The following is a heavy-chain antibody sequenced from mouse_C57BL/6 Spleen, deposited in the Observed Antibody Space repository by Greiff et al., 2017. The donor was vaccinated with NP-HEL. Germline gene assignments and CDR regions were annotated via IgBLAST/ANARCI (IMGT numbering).Heavy chain of an antibody. J-gene: IGHJ2*01. Sequence: QVQLQQPGAELVKPGASVKLSCKASGYTFTSYWMQWVKQRPGQGLEWIGEIDPSDSYTNYNQKFKGKATLTVDTSSSTAYRQLSSLTSEDSAVYYCARRAFYDGYFDYWGQGTTLTVSS. CDR2: IDPSDSYT. CDR3: ARRAFYDGYFDY. CDR1: GYTFTSYW. V-gene: IGHV1-50*01. D-gene: IGHD2-3*01.